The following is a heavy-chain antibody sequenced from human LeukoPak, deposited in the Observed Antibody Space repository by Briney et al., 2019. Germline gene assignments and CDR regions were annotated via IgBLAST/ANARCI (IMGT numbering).Heavy chain of an antibody. Sequence: GASVKVSCKTSGYTFSNHGISWVRKAPGQGLEWMGWISGYNGNTNYVQKFRGRITMTTDTSTSTAYLQLRSLSSDDTALYYCARDLSLGRHDDGEPFDSWGQGTLVTVSS. D-gene: IGHD4-17*01. CDR2: ISGYNGNT. CDR1: GYTFSNHG. J-gene: IGHJ4*02. CDR3: ARDLSLGRHDDGEPFDS. V-gene: IGHV1-18*01.